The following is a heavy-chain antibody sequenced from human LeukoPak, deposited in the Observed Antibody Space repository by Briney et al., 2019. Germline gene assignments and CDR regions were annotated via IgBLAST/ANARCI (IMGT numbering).Heavy chain of an antibody. Sequence: SETLSLTCAVYGGSFSGYYWSWIRQPPGKGLEWIGEINHSGSTNYNPSLKSRVTISVDTSKNQFSLKLSSVTAADTAVYYCARHGWNYPRGWFDPWGQGTLVTVSS. V-gene: IGHV4-34*01. CDR3: ARHGWNYPRGWFDP. CDR2: INHSGST. CDR1: GGSFSGYY. D-gene: IGHD1-7*01. J-gene: IGHJ5*02.